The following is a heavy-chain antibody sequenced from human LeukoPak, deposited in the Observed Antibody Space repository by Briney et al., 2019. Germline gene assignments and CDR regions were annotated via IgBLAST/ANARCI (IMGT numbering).Heavy chain of an antibody. D-gene: IGHD3-22*01. Sequence: GESLQISCKGSGFSFTSYWIGWVRQMPGKGLEWMGIIYPGDSDTRYSPSFQGQVTISADKSISTAYLQWSGLKASDTAMYYCASYDSSGYPPAAFDIWGQGAMVTVSS. CDR1: GFSFTSYW. J-gene: IGHJ3*02. CDR2: IYPGDSDT. V-gene: IGHV5-51*01. CDR3: ASYDSSGYPPAAFDI.